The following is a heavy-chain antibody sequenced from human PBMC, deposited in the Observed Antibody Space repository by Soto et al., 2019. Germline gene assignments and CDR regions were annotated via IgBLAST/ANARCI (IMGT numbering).Heavy chain of an antibody. Sequence: GGSLRLSCAASGFTFSGSAMHWVRQASGKXLEWVGRIRSKANSYATAYAASVKGRFTISRDDSKNAAYLQMNGLKTEDTAVYYSSRILEGFWRGYDNYHMDVWGQGTTVTVSS. CDR1: GFTFSGSA. J-gene: IGHJ6*03. CDR2: IRSKANSYAT. V-gene: IGHV3-73*01. D-gene: IGHD3-3*01. CDR3: SRILEGFWRGYDNYHMDV.